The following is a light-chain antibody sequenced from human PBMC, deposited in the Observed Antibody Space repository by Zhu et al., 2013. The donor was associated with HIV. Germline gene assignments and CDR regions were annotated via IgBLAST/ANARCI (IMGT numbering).Light chain of an antibody. CDR2: QDT. CDR1: KLGYKY. CDR3: GSWDSRLLAGV. Sequence: SYDLTQPPSVSLSPGQTASITCSGDKLGYKYASWYQQKPGQSPVLVIFQDTERPSGIPERFSGSKSGTSATLAISGLQIDDEADYYCGSWDSRLLAGVFGGGTTLTVL. J-gene: IGLJ3*02. V-gene: IGLV3-1*01.